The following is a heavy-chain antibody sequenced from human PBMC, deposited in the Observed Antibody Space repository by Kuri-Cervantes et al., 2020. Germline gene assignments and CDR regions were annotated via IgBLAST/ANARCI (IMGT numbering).Heavy chain of an antibody. J-gene: IGHJ3*02. CDR2: ISYDGSNK. D-gene: IGHD1-1*01. CDR3: ASRPWSDAFDI. CDR1: GFTFSSYA. V-gene: IGHV3-30-3*01. Sequence: GGSLRLSCAASGFTFSSYAMHWVRQAPGKGLEWVAVISYDGSNKYYADSVKGRFTISRDNSKNTLYLQMNSLRAEDTAVYYCASRPWSDAFDIWGQGTMVTVSS.